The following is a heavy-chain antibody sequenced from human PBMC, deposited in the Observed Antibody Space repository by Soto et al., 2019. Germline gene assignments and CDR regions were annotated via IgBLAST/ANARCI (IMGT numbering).Heavy chain of an antibody. CDR2: INAGNGNT. Sequence: QVQLVQSGAEVKKPGASVKVSCKASGYTFTSYAMHWVRQAPGQRLEWMGWINAGNGNTKYSQKFQGRVTITRDTSASTAYMELSSLRSEDTAVYYCASTDPIVVVPAAIYYYYGMDVWGQGTTVTVSS. CDR1: GYTFTSYA. J-gene: IGHJ6*02. V-gene: IGHV1-3*01. CDR3: ASTDPIVVVPAAIYYYYGMDV. D-gene: IGHD2-2*01.